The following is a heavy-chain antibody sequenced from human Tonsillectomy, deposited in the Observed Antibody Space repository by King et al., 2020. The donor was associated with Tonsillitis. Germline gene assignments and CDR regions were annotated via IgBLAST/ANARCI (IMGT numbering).Heavy chain of an antibody. Sequence: QLVQSGGGVVQPGGSLRLSCAASGFTFSSYGMHWVRQAPGKGLEWVAFIRYDGSNKYYADSVKGRFTISRDNYKNTLYLQMNSLRAEDTAVYYCAKSGGAVADYFDYWGQGTLVTVSS. CDR1: GFTFSSYG. J-gene: IGHJ4*02. V-gene: IGHV3-30*02. CDR3: AKSGGAVADYFDY. D-gene: IGHD6-19*01. CDR2: IRYDGSNK.